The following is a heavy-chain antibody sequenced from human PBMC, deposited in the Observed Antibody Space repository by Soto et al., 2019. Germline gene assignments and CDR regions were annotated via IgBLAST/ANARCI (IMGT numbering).Heavy chain of an antibody. D-gene: IGHD6-13*01. CDR2: IYHSGNT. CDR1: GYSISSGYY. CDR3: ARHYSSSSTWFDP. Sequence: SETLSLTCAVSGYSISSGYYWGWIRQPPGKGLEWIGSIYHSGNTHYNPSLRSRVTISVYTSKNQFSLKLTSVTAADTAVYYCARHYSSSSTWFDPWGQGTLATVSS. V-gene: IGHV4-38-2*01. J-gene: IGHJ5*02.